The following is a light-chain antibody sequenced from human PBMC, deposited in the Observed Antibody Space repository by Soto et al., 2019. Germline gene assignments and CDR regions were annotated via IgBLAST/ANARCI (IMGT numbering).Light chain of an antibody. CDR1: QSVSNN. CDR3: QQRSNWIT. Sequence: SPATLSLSPGERVTLSCRASQSVSNNLAWYQQKPGRTPRLLMYDASTRAAGVPARFSGSGSGTDFTLTISSLETEDFAIYYCQQRSNWITFGQGTRLEIK. V-gene: IGKV3-11*01. J-gene: IGKJ5*01. CDR2: DAS.